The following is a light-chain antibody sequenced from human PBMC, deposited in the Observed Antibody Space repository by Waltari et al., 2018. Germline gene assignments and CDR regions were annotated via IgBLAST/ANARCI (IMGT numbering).Light chain of an antibody. CDR3: QQIYSTPYT. Sequence: DIQMTQSPSSLSASVGDRVTITCRASQSISSYLNWYQQKPGKAPKLLNYAASSLQSGVPSRFSGSGSGTDFTLTIRSLQPEDFATYYCQQIYSTPYTFGQGTKLEIK. CDR2: AAS. V-gene: IGKV1-39*01. CDR1: QSISSY. J-gene: IGKJ2*01.